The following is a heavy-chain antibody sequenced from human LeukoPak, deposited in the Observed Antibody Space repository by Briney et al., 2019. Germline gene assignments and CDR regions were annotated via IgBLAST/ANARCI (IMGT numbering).Heavy chain of an antibody. CDR3: ARSVVMVPFDFDY. V-gene: IGHV4-61*02. D-gene: IGHD2-8*01. CDR1: GGSISSGSYY. CDR2: IYTSGST. Sequence: SQTLSLTCTVSGGSISSGSYYWSWIRQPAGKGLEWIGRIYTSGSTNYNPSLKSRVTISVDTSKNQFSLKLSSVTAADTAVYYCARSVVMVPFDFDYWGQGTLVTVSS. J-gene: IGHJ4*02.